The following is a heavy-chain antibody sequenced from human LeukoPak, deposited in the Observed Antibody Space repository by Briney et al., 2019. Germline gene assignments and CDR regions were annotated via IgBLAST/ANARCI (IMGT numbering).Heavy chain of an antibody. CDR3: ALGYFDY. CDR2: IGVSDDST. V-gene: IGHV3-23*01. Sequence: GRSLRLSSAASGFTCSSYVMSWVRQAPGKGLEWVSTIGVSDDSTYYADSVKGRCTISRDNSKNKLYLQMNSLRAEDTAVSYCALGYFDYWGQGTLVTVSS. J-gene: IGHJ4*02. D-gene: IGHD3-10*01. CDR1: GFTCSSYV.